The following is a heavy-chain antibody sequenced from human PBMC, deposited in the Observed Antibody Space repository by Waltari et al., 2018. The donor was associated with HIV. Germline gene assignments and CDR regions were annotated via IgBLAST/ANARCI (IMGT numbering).Heavy chain of an antibody. D-gene: IGHD6-19*01. CDR1: GFTFRISG. Sequence: QVQLVESGGGVVQPGRSLRLSCAASGFTFRISGMHWVRQAPGKGLEWVAVISYDGSNKYHADSVKGRFTISRDNSKNTLYLQMNSLRTEDTAVYYCAKGGWVKMAVHYFDYWGQGTLVTVSS. CDR2: ISYDGSNK. CDR3: AKGGWVKMAVHYFDY. J-gene: IGHJ4*02. V-gene: IGHV3-30*18.